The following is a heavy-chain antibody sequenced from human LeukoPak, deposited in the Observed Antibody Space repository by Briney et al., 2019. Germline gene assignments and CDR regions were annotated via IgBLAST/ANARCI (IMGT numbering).Heavy chain of an antibody. D-gene: IGHD3-3*01. J-gene: IGHJ4*02. CDR3: ARDLVGVVSGDY. CDR1: GYTFTSYD. CDR2: MNPNSGNT. V-gene: IGHV1-8*01. Sequence: ASVKVSCKASGYTFTSYDINWVRQATGQGLEWMGWMNPNSGNTGYAQKFQGRVTMTRNTSISTAYMELSSLRSEDTAVYYCARDLVGVVSGDYWGQGTLVTVSS.